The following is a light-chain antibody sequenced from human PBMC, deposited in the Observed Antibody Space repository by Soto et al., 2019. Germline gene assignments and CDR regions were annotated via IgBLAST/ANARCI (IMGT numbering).Light chain of an antibody. V-gene: IGKV3-15*01. Sequence: ETILTQSPDTLSVSPGERATLSCRASQNIRDNLAWYQQRPGQAPRLLIYATSTRATGVPARFSGHGFGADFTLTIHRLQPEDFAVYYCQQRSNWPRTFGQGTRLEIK. CDR2: ATS. J-gene: IGKJ5*01. CDR1: QNIRDN. CDR3: QQRSNWPRT.